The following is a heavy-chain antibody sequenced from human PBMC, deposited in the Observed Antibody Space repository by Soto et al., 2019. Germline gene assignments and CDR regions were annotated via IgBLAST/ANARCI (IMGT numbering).Heavy chain of an antibody. CDR1: GGSSSSGGYD. Sequence: TLSLTCTVSGGSSSSGGYDWSWIRQHPGKGLEWIGYIYYSGSTYYNPSLKSRVTISVDTSKNQFSLKLSSVTAADTAVYYCARGGNPNWFDPWGQGTLVTVSS. CDR2: IYYSGST. J-gene: IGHJ5*02. D-gene: IGHD2-15*01. CDR3: ARGGNPNWFDP. V-gene: IGHV4-31*03.